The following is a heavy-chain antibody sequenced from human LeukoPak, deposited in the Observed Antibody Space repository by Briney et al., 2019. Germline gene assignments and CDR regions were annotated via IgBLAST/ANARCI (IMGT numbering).Heavy chain of an antibody. CDR2: IWYDGSNK. CDR3: ARAEGYYDSSGNDAFDI. CDR1: GFTFSSYG. J-gene: IGHJ3*02. Sequence: GRCLRLSCAASGFTFSSYGMHWVRQAPGKGLEWVAVIWYDGSNKYYADSVKGRFTISRDNSKNTLYLQMNSLRAEDTAVYYCARAEGYYDSSGNDAFDIWGQGKMVNVSS. D-gene: IGHD3-22*01. V-gene: IGHV3-33*01.